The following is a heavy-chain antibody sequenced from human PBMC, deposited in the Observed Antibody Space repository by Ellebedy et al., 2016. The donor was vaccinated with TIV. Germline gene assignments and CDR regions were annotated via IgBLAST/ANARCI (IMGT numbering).Heavy chain of an antibody. J-gene: IGHJ5*01. CDR2: IYQDGSEQ. D-gene: IGHD4-17*01. Sequence: PGGSLRLSCAASGFSFRSYWMSWVRQAPGKGLEWVANIYQDGSEQYYVDSVKGRFTISRDNARNSLYLQMNGLRAEDTAVYYCARRGSYGDYAVQVNSWFDSWGQGTLVTVSS. V-gene: IGHV3-7*01. CDR3: ARRGSYGDYAVQVNSWFDS. CDR1: GFSFRSYW.